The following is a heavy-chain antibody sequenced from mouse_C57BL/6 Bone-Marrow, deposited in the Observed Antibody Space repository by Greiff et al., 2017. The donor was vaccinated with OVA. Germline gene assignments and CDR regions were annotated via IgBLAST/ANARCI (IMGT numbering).Heavy chain of an antibody. Sequence: EVKLMESGGGLVQPGGSLSLSCAASGFTFTDYYMSWVRQPPGKALEWLGFISNKANGYTTEYSASVKGRLTISRDNTQSILYLQMNALRAEDSATYYCERYQTSYYFDYWGQGTTLTVSS. CDR3: ERYQTSYYFDY. CDR2: ISNKANGYTT. J-gene: IGHJ2*01. V-gene: IGHV7-3*01. CDR1: GFTFTDYY.